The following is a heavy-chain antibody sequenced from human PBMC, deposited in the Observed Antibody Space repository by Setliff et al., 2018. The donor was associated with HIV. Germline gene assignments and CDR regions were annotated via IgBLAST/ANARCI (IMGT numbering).Heavy chain of an antibody. D-gene: IGHD6-13*01. Sequence: GESLKISCKAVDYTFTTYWIGWVRQMPGEGLEWMGIIYPEDSNIKYNPSFQNQVTISADKSISTAYLQVHNLKASDTATYYCARRDGRSMNAFEIWGPGTMVT. CDR1: DYTFTTYW. CDR3: ARRDGRSMNAFEI. J-gene: IGHJ3*02. CDR2: IYPEDSNI. V-gene: IGHV5-51*01.